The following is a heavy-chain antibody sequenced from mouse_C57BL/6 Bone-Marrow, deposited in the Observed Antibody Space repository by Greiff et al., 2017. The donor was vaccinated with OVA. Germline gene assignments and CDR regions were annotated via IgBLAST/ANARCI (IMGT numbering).Heavy chain of an antibody. D-gene: IGHD2-1*01. V-gene: IGHV1-81*01. Sequence: VKLQQSGAELARPGASVKLSCKASGYTFTSYGISWVKQRTGQGLEWIGEIYPRSGNTYYNEKFKGKATLTADKSSSTAYMELRSLTSEDSAVYFCALRRYYGNSFYYWGQGTTLTVSS. CDR3: ALRRYYGNSFYY. J-gene: IGHJ2*01. CDR2: IYPRSGNT. CDR1: GYTFTSYG.